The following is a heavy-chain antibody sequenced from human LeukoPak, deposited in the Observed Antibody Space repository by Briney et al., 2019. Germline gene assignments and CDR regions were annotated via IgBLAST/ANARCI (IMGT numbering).Heavy chain of an antibody. CDR3: ARDAHSNEELRYFDWLYYYYYGMDV. CDR1: GFTFSSYW. J-gene: IGHJ6*02. CDR2: TKQDGSEK. D-gene: IGHD3-9*01. V-gene: IGHV3-7*01. Sequence: GGSLRLSCAASGFTFSSYWMSWVRQAPGKGLEWVANTKQDGSEKYYVDSVKGRFTISRDNAKNSLYLQMNSLRAEDTAVYYCARDAHSNEELRYFDWLYYYYYGMDVWGQGTTVTVSS.